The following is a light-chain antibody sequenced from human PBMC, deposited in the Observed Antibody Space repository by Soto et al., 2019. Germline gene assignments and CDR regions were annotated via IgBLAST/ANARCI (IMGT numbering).Light chain of an antibody. CDR1: QSVSTN. Sequence: VVSQSASTLSVSPGERATLSCRASQSVSTNLTWYQQKPGQAPRLLIYGASTRATGIPARFSGSGSGTEFTLTITSLQSEDFAVYYCQQYNDWWTFGQGTKVEI. CDR2: GAS. V-gene: IGKV3-15*01. J-gene: IGKJ1*01. CDR3: QQYNDWWT.